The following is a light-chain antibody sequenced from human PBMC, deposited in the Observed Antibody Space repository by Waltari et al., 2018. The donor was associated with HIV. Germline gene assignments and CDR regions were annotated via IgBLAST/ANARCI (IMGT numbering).Light chain of an antibody. CDR2: SNN. CDR1: RSNIGSNT. CDR3: AAWDDSLNGWV. Sequence: QSVLTQPPSASGTHGQRVTISCSGSRSNIGSNTVSWYQQLPGTAPKLFIYSNNQRPSGVPDRFSGSKSGTSASLAISGLQSEDEADYYCAAWDDSLNGWVFGGGTKLTVV. J-gene: IGLJ3*02. V-gene: IGLV1-44*01.